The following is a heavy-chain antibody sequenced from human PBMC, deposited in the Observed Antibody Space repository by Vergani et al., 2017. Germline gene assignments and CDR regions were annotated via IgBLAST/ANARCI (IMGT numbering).Heavy chain of an antibody. J-gene: IGHJ5*02. CDR3: ARGRRYYDFWSGYYSQRGNWFDP. Sequence: QVQLQQWGAGLLKPSETLSLTCAVYGGSFSGYYWSWIRQPPGKGLEWIGEINHSGSTNYNPSLKSRVTISVDPSKNQFSLKLSSVTAADTAVYYCARGRRYYDFWSGYYSQRGNWFDPWGQGTLVTVSS. CDR1: GGSFSGYY. CDR2: INHSGST. D-gene: IGHD3-3*01. V-gene: IGHV4-34*01.